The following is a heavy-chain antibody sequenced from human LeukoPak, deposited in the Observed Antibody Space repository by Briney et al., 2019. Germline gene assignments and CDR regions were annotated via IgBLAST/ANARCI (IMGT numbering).Heavy chain of an antibody. Sequence: ASVKVSCKASGGTFGSYAISWVRQATGQGLEWMGYKNPNSGNSAYAQKFQGRVTITTDASITTAYMELSGLRSEDTALYYCAREGLDYWGQGTLVTVSS. J-gene: IGHJ4*02. CDR3: AREGLDY. V-gene: IGHV1-8*03. CDR2: KNPNSGNS. CDR1: GGTFGSYA.